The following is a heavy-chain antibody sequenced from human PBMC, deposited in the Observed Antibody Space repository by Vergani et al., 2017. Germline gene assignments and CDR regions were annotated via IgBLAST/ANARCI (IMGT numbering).Heavy chain of an antibody. CDR2: INPNSGGT. V-gene: IGHV1-2*02. CDR1: GYTFPGYY. Sequence: QVQLVQSGAEVKKPGASVKVSCKASGYTFPGYYMHWVRQAPGQGLEWMGWINPNSGGTNYAQKFQGRVTMTRDTSISTAYMELSRLRSDDTAVYYCAKVSGPIVVVIPPDDWGQGTLVTGSS. CDR3: AKVSGPIVVVIPPDD. J-gene: IGHJ4*02. D-gene: IGHD3-22*01.